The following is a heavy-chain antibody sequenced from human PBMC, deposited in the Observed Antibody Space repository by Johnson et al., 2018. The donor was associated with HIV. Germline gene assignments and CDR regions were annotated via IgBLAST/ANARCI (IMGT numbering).Heavy chain of an antibody. J-gene: IGHJ3*02. Sequence: VQLVESGGGFVQPGGSLRLSCAASGFTFSSYWMSWVRQAPGKGLEWVANIKQDGREKYYVDSVKGRFTISRDNSKNTLYLQMNSLRAEDTAVYYCAREGKDAFDIWGQGTMVTVSS. CDR3: AREGKDAFDI. V-gene: IGHV3-7*01. D-gene: IGHD3-10*01. CDR2: IKQDGREK. CDR1: GFTFSSYW.